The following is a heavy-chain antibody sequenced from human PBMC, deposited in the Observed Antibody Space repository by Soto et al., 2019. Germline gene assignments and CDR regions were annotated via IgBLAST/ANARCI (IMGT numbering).Heavy chain of an antibody. J-gene: IGHJ4*02. CDR2: IYHSGST. CDR1: GGSISSGGYS. Sequence: SETLSLTCAVSGGSISSGGYSWSWIRQPPGKGLEWIGYIYHSGSTYYNPSLKSRVTISVDRSKNQFSLNLSSVTATDTAVYYCTRHTTPGGYYFDNWGQGTLVTVSS. D-gene: IGHD1-26*01. V-gene: IGHV4-30-2*01. CDR3: TRHTTPGGYYFDN.